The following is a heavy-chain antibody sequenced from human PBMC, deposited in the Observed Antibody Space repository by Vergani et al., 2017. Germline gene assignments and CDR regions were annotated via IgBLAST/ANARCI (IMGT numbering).Heavy chain of an antibody. CDR1: GYYISSGYY. CDR2: IYHSGST. V-gene: IGHV4-38-2*01. D-gene: IGHD2-2*01. CDR3: ARHDCSSTSCYAVTMVRFHNWFDP. J-gene: IGHJ5*02. Sequence: QVQLQESGPGLVKPSETLSLTCAVSGYYISSGYYWGWIRQPPGKGLEWIGSIYHSGSTYYNPSLKSRVTISVDTSKNQFSLKLSSVTAADTAVYYCARHDCSSTSCYAVTMVRFHNWFDPWGQGTLVTVSS.